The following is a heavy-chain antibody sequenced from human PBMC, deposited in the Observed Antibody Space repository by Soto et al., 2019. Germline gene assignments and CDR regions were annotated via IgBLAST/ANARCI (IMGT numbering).Heavy chain of an antibody. CDR1: GFSFSRYG. CDR2: ISYDGDYE. V-gene: IGHV3-30*18. D-gene: IGHD2-21*02. J-gene: IGHJ4*02. CDR3: AKTHTVVVTAAPPEK. Sequence: QVQLVESGGGVVQPGKSLRLSCAASGFSFSRYGMHWVRQAPGKGLEWVAAISYDGDYEYYGDSVKGRFTISRDNSKNTVNLQMNSLRAEDTAMYYGAKTHTVVVTAAPPEKWGQGARVTGSS.